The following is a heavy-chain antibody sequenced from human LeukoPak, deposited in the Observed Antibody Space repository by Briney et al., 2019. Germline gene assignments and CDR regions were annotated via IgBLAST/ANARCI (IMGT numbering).Heavy chain of an antibody. Sequence: GSLRLSCAASGFTFSSAWMSWVRQAPGKGLEWVANVNQDGSGKYYVDSVKGRFTISRDNAKNSLYLQMNSLRAEDTAVYYCAELGITMIGGVWGKGTTVTISS. V-gene: IGHV3-7*01. CDR1: GFTFSSAW. D-gene: IGHD3-10*02. J-gene: IGHJ6*04. CDR3: AELGITMIGGV. CDR2: VNQDGSGK.